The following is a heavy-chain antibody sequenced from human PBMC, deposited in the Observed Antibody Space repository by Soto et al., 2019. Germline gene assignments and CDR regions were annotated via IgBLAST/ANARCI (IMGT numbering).Heavy chain of an antibody. CDR1: GFTFSSYW. V-gene: IGHV3-7*01. Sequence: PGGSLRLSCAASGFTFSSYWMSWVRQAPGKGLEWVANIKQDGSEKYYVDPVKGRFTISRDNAKNSLYLQMNSLRAEDTAVYYCARDESDYDFWSGQGFGNYYMDVWGKGTTVTVSS. CDR2: IKQDGSEK. CDR3: ARDESDYDFWSGQGFGNYYMDV. J-gene: IGHJ6*03. D-gene: IGHD3-3*01.